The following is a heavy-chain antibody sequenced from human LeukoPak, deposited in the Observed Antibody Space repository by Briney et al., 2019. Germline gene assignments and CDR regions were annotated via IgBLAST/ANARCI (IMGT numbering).Heavy chain of an antibody. D-gene: IGHD6-19*01. V-gene: IGHV3-30*04. Sequence: GRSLRLSCAASGFTFSSYAMHWVRQAPGKGLEWGAVISYGGSNKYYADSVKGRFTISRDNSKNTLYLQMNSLRAEDTAVYYCARESKDSSGWYELFDYWGQGTLVTVSS. CDR2: ISYGGSNK. J-gene: IGHJ4*02. CDR1: GFTFSSYA. CDR3: ARESKDSSGWYELFDY.